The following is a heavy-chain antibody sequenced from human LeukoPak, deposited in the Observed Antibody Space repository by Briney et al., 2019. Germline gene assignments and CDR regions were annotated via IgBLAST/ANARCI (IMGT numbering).Heavy chain of an antibody. CDR3: ARGSAMITKALFLDY. J-gene: IGHJ4*02. CDR2: IYYTGTT. Sequence: PSETLSLTCTVSGGSIRSYYWSSIRQPPGKGLEWIGYIYYTGTTNYNPSLKSRATISLDTSKNQFSLKLNSVTAADTAVYYCARGSAMITKALFLDYWGQGTLVTVSS. D-gene: IGHD5-18*01. V-gene: IGHV4-59*01. CDR1: GGSIRSYY.